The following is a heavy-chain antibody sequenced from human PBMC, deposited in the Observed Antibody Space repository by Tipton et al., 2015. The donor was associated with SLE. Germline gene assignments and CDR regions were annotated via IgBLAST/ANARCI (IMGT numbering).Heavy chain of an antibody. D-gene: IGHD2-8*01. V-gene: IGHV4-61*05. CDR2: IYYSGIT. J-gene: IGHJ4*02. CDR1: GDSISSSYYY. CDR3: ASTTGRFDY. Sequence: TLSLTCSVSGDSISSSYYYWGWIRQPPGRGLEWIGYIYYSGITNYNPSLKSRVTISADSSKSQFSLKLSSVTAADAAVYYCASTTGRFDYWGQGTLVTVSS.